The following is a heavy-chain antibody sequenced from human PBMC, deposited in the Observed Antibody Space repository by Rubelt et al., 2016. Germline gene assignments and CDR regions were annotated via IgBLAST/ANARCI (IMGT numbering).Heavy chain of an antibody. CDR3: AREDGSGGYGMDV. CDR1: GGSFSGYY. Sequence: QVQQQQWGAGLLKPSETLSLTCAVYGGSFSGYYWSWIRQPPGKGLEWIGEINHSGSTNSNPSLKSRVTISVDTSKNQFSLKLSSVTAADTAVYYCAREDGSGGYGMDVWGQGTTVTVSS. CDR2: INHSGST. D-gene: IGHD3-10*01. V-gene: IGHV4-34*01. J-gene: IGHJ6*02.